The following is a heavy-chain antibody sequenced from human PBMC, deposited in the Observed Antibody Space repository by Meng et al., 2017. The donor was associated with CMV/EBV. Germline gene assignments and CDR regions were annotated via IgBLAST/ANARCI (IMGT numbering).Heavy chain of an antibody. CDR1: GFTFSSYG. CDR2: IRYDGSNK. J-gene: IGHJ2*01. CDR3: ARKVTQYCSSTSCYTRSYWYFDL. D-gene: IGHD2-2*02. Sequence: GESLKISCAASGFTFSSYGMHWVRQAPGKGLEWVAFIRYDGSNKYYADSVKGRFTISRDNSKNTLYLQMNSLRAEDTAVYYWARKVTQYCSSTSCYTRSYWYFDLWGRGTLVTVSS. V-gene: IGHV3-30*02.